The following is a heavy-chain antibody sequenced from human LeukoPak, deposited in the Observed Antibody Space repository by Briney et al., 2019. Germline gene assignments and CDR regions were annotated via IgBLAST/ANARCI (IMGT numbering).Heavy chain of an antibody. D-gene: IGHD6-13*01. V-gene: IGHV3-48*01. CDR3: AREKAPGIEDY. CDR1: GFTFSSYT. J-gene: IGHJ4*02. Sequence: PGRSLRLSCAASGFTFSSYTMNWVRQAPGKGPEWVSYISTSSSTVYHADSVKGRFTISRDNAKNSLYLQMNSLRAEDTAVYYCAREKAPGIEDYWGQGTLVTVSS. CDR2: ISTSSSTV.